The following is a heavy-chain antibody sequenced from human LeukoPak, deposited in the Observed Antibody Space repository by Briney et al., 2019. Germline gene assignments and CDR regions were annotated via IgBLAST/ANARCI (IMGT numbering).Heavy chain of an antibody. CDR2: IYYSGST. J-gene: IGHJ6*03. CDR3: ARGYYYYYMDV. Sequence: SETLSLTCTVSGGSISSYYWSWIRQPPGKGLEWIGYIYYSGSTNYNPSLKSRVTISVDTSKNQFSLKLSSVTAADTAVYYCARGYYYYYMDVWGKGTTVTVSS. CDR1: GGSISSYY. V-gene: IGHV4-59*01.